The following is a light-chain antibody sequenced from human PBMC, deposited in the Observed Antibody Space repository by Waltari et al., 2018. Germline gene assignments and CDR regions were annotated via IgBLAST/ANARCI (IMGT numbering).Light chain of an antibody. V-gene: IGLV1-44*01. J-gene: IGLJ2*01. Sequence: QSVLTQPPSASGTPGQTVSISCSGGSSNIEGNTVKWYQQLPGMAPKLLINGNHQRRSGVPDRFSGSNSGTSASLAISGLQSEDEEDYYCADWDDSLYGRVFGGGTKLTVL. CDR3: ADWDDSLYGRV. CDR1: SSNIEGNT. CDR2: GNH.